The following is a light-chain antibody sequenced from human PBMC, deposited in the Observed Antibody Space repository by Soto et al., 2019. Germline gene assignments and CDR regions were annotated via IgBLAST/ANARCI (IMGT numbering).Light chain of an antibody. J-gene: IGLJ1*01. Sequence: QSALTQPASVSGSPGQSITISCTGTSSDVGGYKYVSWYQQHPDKAPKLIIFEVSNRPSGVSNRFSGSKSGNTASLTISGLQAEDEADYYCSSYTSSSTLVYVFGTGTKLTVL. V-gene: IGLV2-14*01. CDR3: SSYTSSSTLVYV. CDR1: SSDVGGYKY. CDR2: EVS.